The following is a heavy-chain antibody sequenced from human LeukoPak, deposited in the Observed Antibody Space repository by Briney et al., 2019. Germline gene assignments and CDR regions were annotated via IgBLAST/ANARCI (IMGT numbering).Heavy chain of an antibody. CDR1: GFTFSSYW. Sequence: GGSLRLSCAASGFTFSSYWMYWVRQAPGKGLEWVSVMYSGGSTFYGDSVKGRFTISRDNSMNTLYLQMNSLRVDDTAVYYCAREQVVVGRGYYGMDVWGQGTTVTVSS. V-gene: IGHV3-66*01. D-gene: IGHD2-2*01. CDR2: MYSGGST. CDR3: AREQVVVGRGYYGMDV. J-gene: IGHJ6*02.